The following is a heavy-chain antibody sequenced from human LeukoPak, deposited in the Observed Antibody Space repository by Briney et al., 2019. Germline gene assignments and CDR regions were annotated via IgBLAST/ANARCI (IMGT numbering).Heavy chain of an antibody. CDR2: IYYSGST. Sequence: SETLSLTCTASGGSISSSSYYWGWIRQPPGKGLEWIGSIYYSGSTYYNPSLKSRVTTSVDTSKNQFSLKLSSVTAADTAVYYCAGGPINWFDPWGQGTLVTVSS. J-gene: IGHJ5*02. CDR3: AGGPINWFDP. CDR1: GGSISSSSYY. V-gene: IGHV4-39*07.